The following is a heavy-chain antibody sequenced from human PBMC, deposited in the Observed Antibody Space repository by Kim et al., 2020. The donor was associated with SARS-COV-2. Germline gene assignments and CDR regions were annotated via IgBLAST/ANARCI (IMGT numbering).Heavy chain of an antibody. D-gene: IGHD3-10*01. CDR1: GGSFSGYY. Sequence: SETLSLTCAVYGGSFSGYYWSWIRQPPGKGLEWIGEINHSGSTNYNPSLKSRVTISVDTSKNQFSLKLSSVTAADTAVYYCARGSGWVNLFDPWGRGTLGTVSS. J-gene: IGHJ5*02. CDR2: INHSGST. V-gene: IGHV4-34*01. CDR3: ARGSGWVNLFDP.